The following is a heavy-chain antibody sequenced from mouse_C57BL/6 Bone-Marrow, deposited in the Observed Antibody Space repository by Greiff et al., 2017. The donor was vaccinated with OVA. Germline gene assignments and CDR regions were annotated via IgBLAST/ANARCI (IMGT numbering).Heavy chain of an antibody. Sequence: VQLQQPGAELVKPGASVKLSCKASGYTFTSYWMHWVKQRPGQGLEWIGMIHPNSGSTNYNEKFKSKATLTVDKSSSTAYMQLSSLTSEDSAVYYCARSGGSPWFAYWGQGTLVTVSA. CDR2: IHPNSGST. CDR1: GYTFTSYW. CDR3: ARSGGSPWFAY. V-gene: IGHV1-64*01. D-gene: IGHD1-1*02. J-gene: IGHJ3*01.